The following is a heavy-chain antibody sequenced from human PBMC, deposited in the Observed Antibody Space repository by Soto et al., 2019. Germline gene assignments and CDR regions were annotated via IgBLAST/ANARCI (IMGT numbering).Heavy chain of an antibody. CDR2: IYSSGST. Sequence: SETLSLTCTVTGGTISGYYWTCIRQSAGGGLEWIGRIYSSGSTNYNPSLKSRVTISLDTSMNHFSLRLSSVTAADTAVYYCARRQRFSEWFDTWGQGTLVTVSS. J-gene: IGHJ5*02. CDR1: GGTISGYY. D-gene: IGHD3-3*01. V-gene: IGHV4-4*07. CDR3: ARRQRFSEWFDT.